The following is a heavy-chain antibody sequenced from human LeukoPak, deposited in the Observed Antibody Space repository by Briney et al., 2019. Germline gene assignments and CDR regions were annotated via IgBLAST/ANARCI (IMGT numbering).Heavy chain of an antibody. J-gene: IGHJ4*02. CDR1: GGSISSSSYY. V-gene: IGHV4-39*07. CDR3: ARDGRFPPEVLPRYFDY. CDR2: IYYSGST. Sequence: SETLSLTCTVSGGSISSSSYYWGWTRQPPGKGLEWIGSIYYSGSTYYNPSLKSRVTISVDTSKNQFSLKLSSVTAADTAVYYCARDGRFPPEVLPRYFDYWGQGTLVTVSS. D-gene: IGHD1-26*01.